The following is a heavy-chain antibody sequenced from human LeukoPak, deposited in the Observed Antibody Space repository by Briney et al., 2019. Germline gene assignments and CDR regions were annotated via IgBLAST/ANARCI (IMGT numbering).Heavy chain of an antibody. Sequence: GASVKVSCKASGYTFTGYYMHWVRQAPGQGLEWMGWINPNSGGTNYAQKFQGRVTMTRDTSISTACMELSRLRSDDTAVYYCARRGLTEWNAFDIWGQGTMVTVSS. CDR3: ARRGLTEWNAFDI. D-gene: IGHD4/OR15-4a*01. CDR1: GYTFTGYY. V-gene: IGHV1-2*02. J-gene: IGHJ3*02. CDR2: INPNSGGT.